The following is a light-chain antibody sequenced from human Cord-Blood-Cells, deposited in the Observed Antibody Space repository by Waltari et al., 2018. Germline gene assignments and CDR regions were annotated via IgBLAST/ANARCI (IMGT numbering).Light chain of an antibody. CDR3: SSYTSSSTWV. V-gene: IGLV2-14*01. Sequence: QSALTQPASVSGSPGQSITISCTGTSSDVGGSNHVSWYQQHPGKAPKLIIYDVSNRPSGVSNRFSGSKSGNTASLTISGLQAEDEADYYCSSYTSSSTWVFGGGTKLTVL. CDR2: DVS. CDR1: SSDVGGSNH. J-gene: IGLJ3*02.